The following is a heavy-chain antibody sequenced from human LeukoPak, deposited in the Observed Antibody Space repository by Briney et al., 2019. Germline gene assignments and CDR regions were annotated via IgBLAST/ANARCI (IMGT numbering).Heavy chain of an antibody. D-gene: IGHD1-14*01. Sequence: ASVKVSCKASGYTFTGYYMHWVRQAPGQGLEWMGRINPNSGGTNYAQKFQGRVTITTDESTSTAYMELSSLRSEDTAVYYCAGDYRDAFDIWGQGTMVTVSS. CDR1: GYTFTGYY. V-gene: IGHV1-2*06. CDR2: INPNSGGT. CDR3: AGDYRDAFDI. J-gene: IGHJ3*02.